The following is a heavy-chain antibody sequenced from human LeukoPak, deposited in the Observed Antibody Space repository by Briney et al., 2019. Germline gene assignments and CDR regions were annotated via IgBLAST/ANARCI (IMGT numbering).Heavy chain of an antibody. CDR2: IRSDGSDT. J-gene: IGHJ5*02. Sequence: GGSLRLSCAASGFSFSDYGMHWVRQAPGKGLEWVSFIRSDGSDTYYGDSVKGRFTISRDNSKNTLYLQMNSLRAEDTAVYYCAISFTYCSSSGCSYLPWGQGTLVTVSS. CDR3: AISFTYCSSSGCSYLP. V-gene: IGHV3-30*02. D-gene: IGHD2-15*01. CDR1: GFSFSDYG.